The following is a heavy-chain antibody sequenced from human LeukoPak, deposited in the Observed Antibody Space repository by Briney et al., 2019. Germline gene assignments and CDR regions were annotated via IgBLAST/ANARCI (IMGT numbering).Heavy chain of an antibody. CDR3: AGDGGSYGGGSPTWFAP. V-gene: IGHV1-69*06. J-gene: IGHJ5*02. CDR2: IIPIFGTA. D-gene: IGHD3-10*01. Sequence: VASVKVSCKASGGTFSSYAISWVRQAPGQGLEWMGGIIPIFGTANYAQKFQGRVTITADKSTSTAYMELSSLRSEDTAVYYCAGDGGSYGGGSPTWFAPGGQETLFTVSS. CDR1: GGTFSSYA.